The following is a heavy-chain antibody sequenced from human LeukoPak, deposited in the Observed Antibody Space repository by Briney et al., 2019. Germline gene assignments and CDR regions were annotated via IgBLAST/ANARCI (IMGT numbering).Heavy chain of an antibody. CDR1: GFTFSSYA. Sequence: GGSLRLSCAASGFTFSSYAMHWVRQAPGKGLEWVAVISYDGSNKYYADSVKGRLTISRDNSKNTLYLQMNSLRAEDTAVYYCARDGLQYSSSIRAGYYYYYMDVWGKGTTVTVSS. D-gene: IGHD6-6*01. J-gene: IGHJ6*03. CDR2: ISYDGSNK. CDR3: ARDGLQYSSSIRAGYYYYYMDV. V-gene: IGHV3-30*01.